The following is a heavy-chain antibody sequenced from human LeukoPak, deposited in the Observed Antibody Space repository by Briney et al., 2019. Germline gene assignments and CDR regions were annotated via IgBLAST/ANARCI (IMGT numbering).Heavy chain of an antibody. J-gene: IGHJ4*02. D-gene: IGHD6-19*01. CDR1: GGSISSSSYY. Sequence: PSETLSLTCTVSGGSISSSSYYWGWIRQPPGKGLEWIGSIYYSGSTYYNPSLKSRVTISVDTSKNQFSLKLSSVTAADTAEYYCARHDIAVAALDYWGQGTLVTVSS. CDR2: IYYSGST. V-gene: IGHV4-39*01. CDR3: ARHDIAVAALDY.